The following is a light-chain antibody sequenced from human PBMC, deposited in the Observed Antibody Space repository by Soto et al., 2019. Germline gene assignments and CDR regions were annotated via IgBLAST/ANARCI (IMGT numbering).Light chain of an antibody. CDR3: TSFTSSTTPYV. Sequence: QSALTQPASVSGSLGQSITISCTGTSSDVGGYIFVSWYQQHPGKAPKLLIYEVSNRPSGVSNRFSGSRSDNTASLTISGLQAEDEAGYYCTSFTSSTTPYVFGTGTKVTVL. CDR1: SSDVGGYIF. J-gene: IGLJ1*01. V-gene: IGLV2-14*03. CDR2: EVS.